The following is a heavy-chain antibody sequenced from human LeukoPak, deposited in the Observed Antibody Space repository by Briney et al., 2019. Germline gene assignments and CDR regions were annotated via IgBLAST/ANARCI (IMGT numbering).Heavy chain of an antibody. D-gene: IGHD3-22*01. Sequence: ASVKVSCKASGYTFTSYDINWVRQATAQGLEWMGWMNPNSGNTGYAQKFQGRVTMTRNTSISTAYMELSSLRSEDTAVYYCARVPGYYYDSSGYYPNWGQGTLVTVSS. CDR2: MNPNSGNT. CDR1: GYTFTSYD. V-gene: IGHV1-8*01. J-gene: IGHJ4*02. CDR3: ARVPGYYYDSSGYYPN.